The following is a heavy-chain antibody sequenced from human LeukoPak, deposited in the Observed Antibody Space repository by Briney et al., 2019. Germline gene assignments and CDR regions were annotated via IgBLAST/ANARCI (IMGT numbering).Heavy chain of an antibody. CDR2: IYYSGST. Sequence: SETLSLTCTVSGGSVSSGSYYWSWIRQPPGKGLEWIGYIYYSGSTNYNPSLKSRVTISVDTSKNQFSLKLSSVTAADTAVYYCARVLAAAGWFDPWGQGTLVTVSP. CDR3: ARVLAAAGWFDP. D-gene: IGHD6-13*01. J-gene: IGHJ5*02. V-gene: IGHV4-61*01. CDR1: GGSVSSGSYY.